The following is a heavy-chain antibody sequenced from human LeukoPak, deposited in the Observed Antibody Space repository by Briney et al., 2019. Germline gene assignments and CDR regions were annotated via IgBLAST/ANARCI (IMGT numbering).Heavy chain of an antibody. D-gene: IGHD3-3*01. CDR3: ARDTTIFGAEYFQH. Sequence: ASVKVSCKXSGYTFTSYGISWVRQAPRQGLEWMGWISAYNGNTNYARKLQGRVTMTTDTSTSTAYMELRSLRSDDTAVYYCARDTTIFGAEYFQHWGQGTLVTVSS. V-gene: IGHV1-18*01. J-gene: IGHJ1*01. CDR2: ISAYNGNT. CDR1: GYTFTSYG.